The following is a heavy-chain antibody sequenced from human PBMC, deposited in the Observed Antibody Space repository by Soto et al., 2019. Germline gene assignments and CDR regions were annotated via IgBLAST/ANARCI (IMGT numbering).Heavy chain of an antibody. V-gene: IGHV4-34*01. CDR1: GGSFSGYY. Sequence: PSETLSLTCAVYGGSFSGYYWSWIRQPPGEGLEWIGEINHSGSTNYNPSLKSRVTISVDTSKNQFSLKLSSVTAADTAVYYCARGKDYGDYEPPDYYYGMDVWGQGTTVTVSS. J-gene: IGHJ6*02. D-gene: IGHD4-17*01. CDR3: ARGKDYGDYEPPDYYYGMDV. CDR2: INHSGST.